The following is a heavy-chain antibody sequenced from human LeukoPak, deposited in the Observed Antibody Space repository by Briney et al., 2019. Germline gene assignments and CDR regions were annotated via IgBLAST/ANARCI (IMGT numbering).Heavy chain of an antibody. V-gene: IGHV4-30-2*01. CDR1: GGSISSGGYY. Sequence: SETLSLTCTVSGGSISSGGYYWSWIRQPPGKGLEWIGYIYHSGSTYHNPSLKSRVTISVDRSKNQFSLKLSSVTAADTAVYYCARDYQAQQLAFDYWGQGTLVTVSS. J-gene: IGHJ4*02. D-gene: IGHD6-13*01. CDR2: IYHSGST. CDR3: ARDYQAQQLAFDY.